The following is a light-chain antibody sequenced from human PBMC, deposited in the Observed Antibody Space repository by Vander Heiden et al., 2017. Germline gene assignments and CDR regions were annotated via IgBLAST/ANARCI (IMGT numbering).Light chain of an antibody. Sequence: SYALPHPPSASVAPGRTARVTCGGNNIGSKGVHWYQQKPGQAPVLVVYDDSDRPSGIPERFSGSNSGNTATLTISRVEAGDEADYYCEVWDSSSDHVVFGGGTKLTVL. V-gene: IGLV3-21*02. CDR3: EVWDSSSDHVV. CDR1: NIGSKG. J-gene: IGLJ2*01. CDR2: DDS.